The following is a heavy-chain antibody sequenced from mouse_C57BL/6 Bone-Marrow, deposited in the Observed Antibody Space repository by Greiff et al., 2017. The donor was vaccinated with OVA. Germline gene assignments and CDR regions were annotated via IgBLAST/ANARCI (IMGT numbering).Heavy chain of an antibody. CDR3: ARYYVWFAY. CDR2: INPNNGGT. V-gene: IGHV1-26*01. CDR1: GYTFTDYY. D-gene: IGHD1-1*01. J-gene: IGHJ3*01. Sequence: VQLKQSGPELVKPGASVKISCKASGYTFTDYYMNWVKQSHGKSLEWIGDINPNNGGTSYNQKFKGKATLTVDKSSSTAYMELRSLTSEDSAVYYCARYYVWFAYWGQGTLVTVSA.